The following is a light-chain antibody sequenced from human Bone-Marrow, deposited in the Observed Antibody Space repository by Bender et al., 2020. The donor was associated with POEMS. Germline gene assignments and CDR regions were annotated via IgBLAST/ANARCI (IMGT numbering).Light chain of an antibody. CDR1: SSNIGSNY. J-gene: IGLJ3*02. CDR3: QSYDNSLGGWV. V-gene: IGLV1-47*01. CDR2: RNS. Sequence: QSVLTQPPSASGTPGQTVTISCSGSSSNIGSNYVYWYQQLPGRTPKLLIYRNSQRPSGVPDRFSGSKSGTSASLAISGLRSEDEADYYCQSYDNSLGGWVFGGGTKLTVL.